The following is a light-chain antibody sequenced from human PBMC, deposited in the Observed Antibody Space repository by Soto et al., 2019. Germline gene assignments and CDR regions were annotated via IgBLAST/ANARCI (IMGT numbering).Light chain of an antibody. V-gene: IGKV3-20*01. CDR2: GAS. CDR3: QQYGALPPT. CDR1: QTVSNTY. Sequence: ESELKQFPGAMSLSPGERVALSCRASQTVSNTYLAWYQQKSGQAPKFLIYGASNRATGIPDRFSGSGSGTDFTLTISRLEPEDFAVYYCQQYGALPPTFGGGTKVEIK. J-gene: IGKJ4*01.